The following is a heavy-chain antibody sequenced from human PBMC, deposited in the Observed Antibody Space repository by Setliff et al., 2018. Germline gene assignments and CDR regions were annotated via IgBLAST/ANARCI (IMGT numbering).Heavy chain of an antibody. D-gene: IGHD3-10*01. J-gene: IGHJ4*02. CDR3: ARQRSSAWFGDFGY. CDR1: GGSISSRTYY. CDR2: IFYTGRT. Sequence: SETLSLTCNVSGGSISSRTYYWGWIRQPPGKGLEWIGTIFYTGRTYYSPSLKSRVTISVDTSKNQFSLNLISVTAADTAVYYCARQRSSAWFGDFGYWGLGIPVTVSS. V-gene: IGHV4-39*01.